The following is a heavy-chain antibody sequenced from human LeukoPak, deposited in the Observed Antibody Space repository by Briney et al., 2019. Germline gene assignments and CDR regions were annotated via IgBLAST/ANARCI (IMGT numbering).Heavy chain of an antibody. V-gene: IGHV3-23*01. J-gene: IGHJ3*02. CDR1: GFTFDDYA. CDR2: ISGSGGST. D-gene: IGHD3-9*01. CDR3: ANAPYYDILTGYYLDAFDI. Sequence: GGSLRLSCAASGFTFDDYAMHWVRQAPGKGLEWVSGISGSGGSTYYADSVKGRFTISRDNSKNTLYLQMNSLRAEDTAVYYCANAPYYDILTGYYLDAFDIWGQGTMVTVSS.